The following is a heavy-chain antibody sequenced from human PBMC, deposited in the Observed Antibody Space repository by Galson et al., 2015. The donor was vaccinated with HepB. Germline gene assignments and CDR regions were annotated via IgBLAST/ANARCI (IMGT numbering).Heavy chain of an antibody. V-gene: IGHV1-69*13. D-gene: IGHD4-17*01. CDR3: ARGGPYDYGDYLGAFDI. Sequence: SVKVSCKASGGTFSSYAISWVRQAPGQGLEWMGGIIPIFGTANYAQKFQGRVTITADESTSTAYMELSSLRSEDTAVYYCARGGPYDYGDYLGAFDIWGQGTMVTVSS. CDR1: GGTFSSYA. CDR2: IIPIFGTA. J-gene: IGHJ3*02.